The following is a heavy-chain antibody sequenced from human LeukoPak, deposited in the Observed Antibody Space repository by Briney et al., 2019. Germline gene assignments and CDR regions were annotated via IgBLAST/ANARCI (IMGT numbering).Heavy chain of an antibody. J-gene: IGHJ4*02. CDR3: ARGIDYYYDSSGLLESYYFDY. CDR2: MNPNSGNT. D-gene: IGHD3-22*01. CDR1: GYTFTSYD. Sequence: ASVKVSCKASGYTFTSYDINWVRQATGQGLEWMGWMNPNSGNTGYAQKFQGRVTMTRNTSISTAYMELSSLRSKDTAVYYCARGIDYYYDSSGLLESYYFDYWGQGTLVTVSS. V-gene: IGHV1-8*01.